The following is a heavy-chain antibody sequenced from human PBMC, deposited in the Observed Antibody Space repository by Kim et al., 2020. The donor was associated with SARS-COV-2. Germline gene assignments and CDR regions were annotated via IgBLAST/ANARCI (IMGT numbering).Heavy chain of an antibody. CDR1: GYTFTSYA. CDR2: IIPIFGNA. V-gene: IGHV1-69*13. Sequence: SVKVSCKASGYTFTSYAISWVRQAPGQGLEWMGGIIPIFGNANYAQKFQGRVTITADESTSTAYMELSSLRSEDTAVYYCARDNAIAAREWWFDPWGQGTLVTVSS. J-gene: IGHJ5*02. D-gene: IGHD6-13*01. CDR3: ARDNAIAAREWWFDP.